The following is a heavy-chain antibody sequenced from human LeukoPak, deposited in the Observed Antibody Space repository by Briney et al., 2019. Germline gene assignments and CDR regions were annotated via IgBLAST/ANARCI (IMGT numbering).Heavy chain of an antibody. CDR2: ISWNSGSI. CDR3: AKTGVGLTGYHFYYYYGMDV. J-gene: IGHJ6*02. Sequence: GGSLRLSCAASGFTFDDYAMHWVRQAPGKGLEWVSGISWNSGSIGYADSVKGRFTISRDNAKNSLYLQMNSLRAEDTALYYCAKTGVGLTGYHFYYYYGMDVWGQGTTVTVSS. V-gene: IGHV3-9*01. D-gene: IGHD3-9*01. CDR1: GFTFDDYA.